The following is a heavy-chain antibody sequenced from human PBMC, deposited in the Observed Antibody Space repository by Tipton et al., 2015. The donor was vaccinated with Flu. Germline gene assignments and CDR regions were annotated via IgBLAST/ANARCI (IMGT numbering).Heavy chain of an antibody. Sequence: TLSLTCAVSGDSIRSDYYWGGIRQPPGRGLEWIGNIYHSGNTYHNPSLKIRVTISVDRSKSQFSLKLSSVTSADTAIDYCARRDYSNYVSDPNDWFDPWGQGTLVTVSS. D-gene: IGHD4-11*01. V-gene: IGHV4-38-2*01. J-gene: IGHJ5*02. CDR2: IYHSGNT. CDR1: GDSIRSDYY. CDR3: ARRDYSNYVSDPNDWFDP.